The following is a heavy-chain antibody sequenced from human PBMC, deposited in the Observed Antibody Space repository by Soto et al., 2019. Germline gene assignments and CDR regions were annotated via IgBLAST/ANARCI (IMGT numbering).Heavy chain of an antibody. V-gene: IGHV3-74*01. Sequence: HPGGSLRLSCAASGFTFSSYWMHWVRQAPGKGLVWVSRINSDGSSTSYADSVKGRFTISRDNAKNTLYLQMNSLRAEDTAVYYCARVPSEDSSGYSFDAFDIWGQGTMVTVSS. J-gene: IGHJ3*02. D-gene: IGHD3-22*01. CDR1: GFTFSSYW. CDR2: INSDGSST. CDR3: ARVPSEDSSGYSFDAFDI.